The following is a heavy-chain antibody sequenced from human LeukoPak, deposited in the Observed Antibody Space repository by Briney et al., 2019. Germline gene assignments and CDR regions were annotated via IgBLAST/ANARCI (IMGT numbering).Heavy chain of an antibody. CDR3: ARWASGLTGTTGGGYFDY. Sequence: PGGSLRLSCAASGFTFDDYGMSWVRQAPGKGLEWVAGINWNSGSTGYADSVKGRFTISTDNAKNSLYLQMNSLRGEDTALYYCARWASGLTGTTGGGYFDYWGQGTLVTVSS. CDR1: GFTFDDYG. D-gene: IGHD1-20*01. J-gene: IGHJ4*02. V-gene: IGHV3-20*04. CDR2: INWNSGST.